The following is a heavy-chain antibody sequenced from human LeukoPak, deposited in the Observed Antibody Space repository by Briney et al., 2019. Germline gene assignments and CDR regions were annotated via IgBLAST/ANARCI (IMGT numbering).Heavy chain of an antibody. CDR2: ISGTTSGT. D-gene: IGHD1-14*01. V-gene: IGHV3-23*01. CDR1: GFTFSNSA. CDR3: AKVRTYFYHGLDV. J-gene: IGHJ6*02. Sequence: GGSLRLSCAASGFTFSNSAMNWVRQAPGKGLEWVSGISGTTSGTYYADSVKGRFTISRDNSKNTLFLQVNSLRAEDTAVYYCAKVRTYFYHGLDVWGQGTTVTVSS.